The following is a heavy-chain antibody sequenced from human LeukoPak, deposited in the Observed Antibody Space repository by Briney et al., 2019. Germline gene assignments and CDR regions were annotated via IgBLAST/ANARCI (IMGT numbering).Heavy chain of an antibody. D-gene: IGHD4-17*01. CDR1: GFTFSNYA. V-gene: IGHV3-9*01. J-gene: IGHJ6*02. CDR3: ARLRSGNYGMDV. Sequence: GGSLRLSCAASGFTFSNYAMSWVRQAPGKGLEWVSGISWNSGSIGYADSVKGRFTISRDNAKNSLYLQMNSLRAEDTALYYCARLRSGNYGMDVWGQGTTVTVSS. CDR2: ISWNSGSI.